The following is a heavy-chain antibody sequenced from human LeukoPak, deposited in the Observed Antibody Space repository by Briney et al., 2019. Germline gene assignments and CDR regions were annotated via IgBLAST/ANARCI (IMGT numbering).Heavy chain of an antibody. J-gene: IGHJ4*02. V-gene: IGHV3-23*01. D-gene: IGHD2-21*01. CDR3: ATEKGDSPDY. Sequence: GGSLRLSCAASGFTVSSNYMSWVRQAPGKGLEWVSGLSGSGGNTYYADSVKGRFTISRDNPKNTLYLQMNSLRAEDTAVYYCATEKGDSPDYWGQGTLVTVSS. CDR1: GFTVSSNY. CDR2: LSGSGGNT.